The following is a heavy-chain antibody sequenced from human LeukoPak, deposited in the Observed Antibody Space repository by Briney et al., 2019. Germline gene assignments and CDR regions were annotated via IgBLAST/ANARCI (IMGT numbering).Heavy chain of an antibody. CDR3: ARHYGSGSYGSYYYYYMDV. Sequence: GGSLRLSCAASGFTFSSYAMSWVRQAPGKGLEWVSGISGSGGSTNYEDSVKGRFTISGDNSKNTLYLQMNGLRAEDTAVYYCARHYGSGSYGSYYYYYMDVWAKGTTVTVSS. D-gene: IGHD3-10*01. V-gene: IGHV3-23*01. CDR1: GFTFSSYA. J-gene: IGHJ6*03. CDR2: ISGSGGST.